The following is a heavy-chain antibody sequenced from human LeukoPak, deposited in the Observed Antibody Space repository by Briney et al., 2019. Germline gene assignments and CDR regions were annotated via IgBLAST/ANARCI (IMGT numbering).Heavy chain of an antibody. CDR2: VNHSGST. Sequence: PSETLSLTCAVYGGSFSGYYWSWIRQPPGKGLEWIGEVNHSGSTNYNPSLKSRVTISVDTSKNQFSLKLSSVTAADTAVYYCARGGLYDFWSGSQAGGFDPWGQGTLVTVSS. D-gene: IGHD3-3*01. CDR3: ARGGLYDFWSGSQAGGFDP. CDR1: GGSFSGYY. V-gene: IGHV4-34*01. J-gene: IGHJ5*02.